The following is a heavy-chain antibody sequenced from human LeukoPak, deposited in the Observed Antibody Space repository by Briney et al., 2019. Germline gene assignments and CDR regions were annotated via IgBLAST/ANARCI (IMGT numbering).Heavy chain of an antibody. CDR1: GFTFSSYG. V-gene: IGHV3-33*01. CDR3: ARSTSSEYDIYHFDY. D-gene: IGHD3-9*01. CDR2: IWYDGNNK. J-gene: IGHJ4*02. Sequence: TGRSLRLSCAASGFTFSSYGMHCVRQAPGKGLEWVAVIWYDGNNKYYADSVKGRFTISRDNSKNTLYLQMNSLRAEDTAVYYCARSTSSEYDIYHFDYWGQGTLVTVSS.